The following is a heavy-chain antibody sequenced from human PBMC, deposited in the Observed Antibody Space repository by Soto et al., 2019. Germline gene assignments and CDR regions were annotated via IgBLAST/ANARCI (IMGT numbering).Heavy chain of an antibody. J-gene: IGHJ4*02. CDR1: GFTFSGYA. CDR3: AKRQLVRGYFDY. D-gene: IGHD6-6*01. CDR2: ISGSGGST. V-gene: IGHV3-23*01. Sequence: GGSLRLSCAASGFTFSGYAMSWVRQAPGKGLEWVSAISGSGGSTYYADSVKGRFTISRDNSKNTLYLQMNSLRAEDTAVYYCAKRQLVRGYFDYWGQGTLVTVSS.